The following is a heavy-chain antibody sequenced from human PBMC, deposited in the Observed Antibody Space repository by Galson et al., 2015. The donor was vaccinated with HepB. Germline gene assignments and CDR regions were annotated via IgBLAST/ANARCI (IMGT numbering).Heavy chain of an antibody. CDR1: GFTFSSYA. CDR2: ISGSGSST. D-gene: IGHD3-22*01. Sequence: SLRLSCAASGFTFSSYAMNWVRQAPGKGLEWVSAISGSGSSTYYADSVKGRFTIFRGNSKNTLYLQMNSLRAEGTAVYYCAKGAAFYYDSSAYYLNWGQGTLFTVSS. CDR3: AKGAAFYYDSSAYYLN. J-gene: IGHJ4*02. V-gene: IGHV3-23*01.